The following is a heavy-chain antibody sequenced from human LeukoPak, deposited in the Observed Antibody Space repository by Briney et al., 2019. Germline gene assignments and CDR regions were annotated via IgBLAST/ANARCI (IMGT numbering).Heavy chain of an antibody. D-gene: IGHD3-16*01. V-gene: IGHV4-38-2*02. Sequence: PSETLSLTCAISGHSINSLYYWGWIRQPPGKGLEWTGCISYSGSTWYNPSLTSRATMSGDTSNGQFSLNLKSVTAADTAVYYCAREVWVSESKGGSWYMDVWGKGTTVTVSS. CDR1: GHSINSLYY. CDR2: ISYSGST. J-gene: IGHJ6*03. CDR3: AREVWVSESKGGSWYMDV.